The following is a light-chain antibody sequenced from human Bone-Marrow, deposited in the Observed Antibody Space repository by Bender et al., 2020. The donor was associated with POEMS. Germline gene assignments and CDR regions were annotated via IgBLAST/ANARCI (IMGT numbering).Light chain of an antibody. CDR1: SSDVGGFDY. CDR3: SVYVTSDSLYV. Sequence: SALTQPASVSGSPGQSITISCTGTSSDVGGFDYVSWYQQPPGEAPKLLIYDVTARPSGVSPRFGGSKSGNSASLTISGLQTEDEADYYCSVYVTSDSLYVFGSGTTVTVL. CDR2: DVT. V-gene: IGLV2-14*01. J-gene: IGLJ1*01.